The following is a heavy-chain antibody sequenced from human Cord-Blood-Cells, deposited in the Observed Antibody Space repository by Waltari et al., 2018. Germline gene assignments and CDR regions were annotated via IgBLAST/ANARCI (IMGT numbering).Heavy chain of an antibody. CDR1: GGSFSGYY. Sequence: QVQLQQWGAGLLKPSETLSLTCAVDGGSFSGYYWSWIRQPPGKGLEWIGEINHSGSTNYNPSLKSRVTISVDTSKNQFSLKLSSVTAADTAVYYCARKPSSSSYYFDYWGQGTLVTVSS. J-gene: IGHJ4*02. CDR2: INHSGST. V-gene: IGHV4-34*01. CDR3: ARKPSSSSYYFDY. D-gene: IGHD6-6*01.